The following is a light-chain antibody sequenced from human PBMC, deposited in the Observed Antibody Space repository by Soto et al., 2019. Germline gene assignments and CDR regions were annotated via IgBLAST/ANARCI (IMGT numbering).Light chain of an antibody. Sequence: EILLTQSTGTLSLSPGERVTLSCRASQSVSGSSLAWYQQKPGQAPRLVIYGASTRAPGIPDRFTGRGSGTDFTVTISRLEPEDFAVYYCQQYDTSPWTFGQGTKVEIK. J-gene: IGKJ1*01. CDR3: QQYDTSPWT. V-gene: IGKV3-20*01. CDR2: GAS. CDR1: QSVSGSS.